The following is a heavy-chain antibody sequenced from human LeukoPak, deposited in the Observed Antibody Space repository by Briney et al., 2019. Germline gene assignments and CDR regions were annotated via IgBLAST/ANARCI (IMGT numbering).Heavy chain of an antibody. Sequence: PGGSLRLSCAASGFTVSSNYMSWVRQAPGKGLEWVANIKQDGSEKYYVDSVKGRFTISRDNAKNSLYLQMNSLRAEDTAVYYCASPRSSGWYGDDAFDIWGQGTMVTVSS. CDR2: IKQDGSEK. CDR1: GFTVSSNY. CDR3: ASPRSSGWYGDDAFDI. V-gene: IGHV3-7*01. J-gene: IGHJ3*02. D-gene: IGHD6-19*01.